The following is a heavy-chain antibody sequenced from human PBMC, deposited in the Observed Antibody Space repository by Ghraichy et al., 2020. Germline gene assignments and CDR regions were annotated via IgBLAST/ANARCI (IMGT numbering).Heavy chain of an antibody. J-gene: IGHJ6*02. D-gene: IGHD2-15*01. CDR2: ISGIASKT. CDR1: GIDFSIYA. V-gene: IGHV3-23*01. Sequence: GGSLRLSCAASGIDFSIYAMSWVRQAPGKGLEWVSGISGIASKTYYADSVEGRFTISRDNSKNVLFLQMTGLRAEDTAIYYCAKEVGGPCSGGTCYLQDNFYGVDVWGQGTTVTVSS. CDR3: AKEVGGPCSGGTCYLQDNFYGVDV.